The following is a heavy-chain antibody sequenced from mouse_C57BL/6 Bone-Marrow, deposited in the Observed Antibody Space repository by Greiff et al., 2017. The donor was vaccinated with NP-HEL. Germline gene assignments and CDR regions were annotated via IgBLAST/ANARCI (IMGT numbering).Heavy chain of an antibody. CDR3: ARMGGTMDY. J-gene: IGHJ4*01. CDR2: INPSTGGT. CDR1: GYSFTGYY. Sequence: EVQLQQSGPELVKPGASVKISCKASGYSFTGYYMNWVKQSPEKSLEWIGEINPSTGGTTYNQKFKAKATLTVDKSSSTAYMQLKSLTSEDSAVYYCARMGGTMDYWGQGTSVTVSS. V-gene: IGHV1-42*01.